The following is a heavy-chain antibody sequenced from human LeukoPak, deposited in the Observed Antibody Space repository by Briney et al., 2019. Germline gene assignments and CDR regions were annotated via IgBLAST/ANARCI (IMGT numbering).Heavy chain of an antibody. V-gene: IGHV4-39*01. J-gene: IGHJ4*02. CDR2: IYYSGST. D-gene: IGHD6-6*01. CDR3: ARLSPRSSSYYFDY. CDR1: GGSISRGSYY. Sequence: NTSQTLSLTCTVSGGSISRGSYYWGWIRQPPGKGLEWIGSIYYSGSTYYNPSLKSRVTISVDTSKNQFSLKLSSVTAADTAVYYCARLSPRSSSYYFDYWGQGTLVTVSS.